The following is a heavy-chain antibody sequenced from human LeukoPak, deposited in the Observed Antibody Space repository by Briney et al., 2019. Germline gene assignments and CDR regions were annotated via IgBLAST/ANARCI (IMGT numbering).Heavy chain of an antibody. V-gene: IGHV3-48*03. Sequence: PRGSLRLTCAASGFTFSSYEMNWVRQAPGKGLEWVSYISGSGRTMSYADSVKGRFTISRDNAKNSLYLQMNSLRVEDTAVYHCARGGLYGYNVFDYWGQRT. D-gene: IGHD5-24*01. CDR1: GFTFSSYE. J-gene: IGHJ4*02. CDR2: ISGSGRTM. CDR3: ARGGLYGYNVFDY.